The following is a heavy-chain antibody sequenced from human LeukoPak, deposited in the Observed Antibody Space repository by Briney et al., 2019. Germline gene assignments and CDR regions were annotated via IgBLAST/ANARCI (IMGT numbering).Heavy chain of an antibody. V-gene: IGHV4-39*01. CDR1: GGSISSSSYY. CDR3: ARHSYSGIDY. D-gene: IGHD4-23*01. J-gene: IGHJ4*02. Sequence: SETPSLTCTVSGGSISSSSYYWGWIRQPPGKGLEWIGSIYYSGSTYYNPSLKSRVTISVDTSKNQFSLKLSSVTAADTAVYYCARHSYSGIDYWGQGTLVTVSS. CDR2: IYYSGST.